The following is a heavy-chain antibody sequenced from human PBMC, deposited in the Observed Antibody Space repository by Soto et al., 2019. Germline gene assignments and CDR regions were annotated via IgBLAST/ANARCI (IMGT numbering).Heavy chain of an antibody. J-gene: IGHJ4*02. CDR2: IYPSGMP. D-gene: IGHD5-18*01. V-gene: IGHV4-30-2*01. CDR3: ARERGGYGLFDS. CDR1: GGSISNAAYS. Sequence: SETLSLTCTVSGGSISNAAYSWSWIRQPPGKGLEWIGYIYPSGMPFYNPSLRSRVTISIDRSNDQFSLNLKSVTAADTAVYYCARERGGYGLFDSWGQGTLVTVSS.